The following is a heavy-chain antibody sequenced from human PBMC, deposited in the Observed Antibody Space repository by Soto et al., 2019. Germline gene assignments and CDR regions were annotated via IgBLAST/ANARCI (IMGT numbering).Heavy chain of an antibody. V-gene: IGHV4-31*03. Sequence: QVQLQESGRGLVKPSQTLSLTCTVSSGSISSGGYYWSWIRQHPGKGLEWIGYIYDSGSTYYNPSLKSRVTVSVDTSKNQYSLKLSSVTAADTAVYYCARSSGYYYGDFDYWGQGTLVTVSS. D-gene: IGHD3-22*01. CDR3: ARSSGYYYGDFDY. CDR2: IYDSGST. CDR1: SGSISSGGYY. J-gene: IGHJ4*02.